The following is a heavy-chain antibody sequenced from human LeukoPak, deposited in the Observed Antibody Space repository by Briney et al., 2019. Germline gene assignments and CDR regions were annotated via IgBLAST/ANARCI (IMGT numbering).Heavy chain of an antibody. CDR2: ISTYNGNT. CDR3: ARGIYYYYGMDV. V-gene: IGHV1-18*01. Sequence: ASVKVSCKASGHTLTNYDISWVRQAPGQGLEWMGWISTYNGNTNYAQRLQGRVTMTTDTPTNTAYMELRSLISDDTAVYYCARGIYYYYGMDVWGQGTTVTVSS. J-gene: IGHJ6*02. CDR1: GHTLTNYD.